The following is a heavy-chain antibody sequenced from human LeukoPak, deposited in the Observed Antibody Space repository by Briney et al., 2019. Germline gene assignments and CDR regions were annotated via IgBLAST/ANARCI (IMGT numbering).Heavy chain of an antibody. J-gene: IGHJ4*02. Sequence: ASVKVSCKASGYTFTSYGISWVRQAPGQGLEWMGWISAYNGNTNYAQKLQGRVTMTTDTSTSKAYMELRSLRSDDTAVYYCARVRLKGTDFWSGYNAKPYYFDYWGQGTLVTVSS. CDR2: ISAYNGNT. D-gene: IGHD3-3*01. CDR1: GYTFTSYG. V-gene: IGHV1-18*01. CDR3: ARVRLKGTDFWSGYNAKPYYFDY.